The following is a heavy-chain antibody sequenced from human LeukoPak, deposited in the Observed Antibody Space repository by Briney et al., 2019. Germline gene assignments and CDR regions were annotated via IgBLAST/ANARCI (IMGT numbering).Heavy chain of an antibody. D-gene: IGHD2-15*01. CDR1: GFTFTGYW. Sequence: PGGSLRLSCAASGFTFTGYWMSWVRQTPGRGLEWVANIKEDGSEKFYVDSVKGRFTISRDNAKNSLYLQMNSLRAEDMAVYYCARDIHGRYCSFNNCFDVDCWGQGTLVTVSS. CDR3: ARDIHGRYCSFNNCFDVDC. J-gene: IGHJ4*02. V-gene: IGHV3-7*01. CDR2: IKEDGSEK.